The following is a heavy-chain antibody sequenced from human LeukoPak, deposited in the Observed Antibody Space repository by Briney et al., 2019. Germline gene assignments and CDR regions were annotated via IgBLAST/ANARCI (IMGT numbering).Heavy chain of an antibody. D-gene: IGHD3-10*01. CDR1: GGSISSSSYY. Sequence: SETLSLTCTVSGGSISSSSYYWGWIRQPPGKGLEWIGSIYYSGSTYYNPSLKSRVTISVDTSKNQFSLKLSSVTAADTAVYYCARIGQLLWFGELFGWFDPWGQGTLVTVSS. CDR2: IYYSGST. V-gene: IGHV4-39*07. CDR3: ARIGQLLWFGELFGWFDP. J-gene: IGHJ5*02.